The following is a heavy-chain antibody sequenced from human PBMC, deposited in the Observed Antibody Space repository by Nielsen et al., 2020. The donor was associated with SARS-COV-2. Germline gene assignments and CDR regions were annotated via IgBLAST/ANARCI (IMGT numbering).Heavy chain of an antibody. Sequence: GGSLRLSCAASGFTFSSYSMNWVRQAPGKGLEWVSYISTSSRTIYYADSVKGRFTISRDNAKNSLYLQMNSLRAEDTAVYYCARVITDGNYYYYYGMDVWGQGTTVTVSS. V-gene: IGHV3-48*01. D-gene: IGHD3-10*01. CDR2: ISTSSRTI. J-gene: IGHJ6*02. CDR3: ARVITDGNYYYYYGMDV. CDR1: GFTFSSYS.